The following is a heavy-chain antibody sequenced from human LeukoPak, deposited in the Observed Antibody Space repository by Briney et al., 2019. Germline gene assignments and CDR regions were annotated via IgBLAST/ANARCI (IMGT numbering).Heavy chain of an antibody. CDR1: GYTFTSYY. V-gene: IGHV1-2*02. CDR3: AREPAEGWPYYYYYMDV. J-gene: IGHJ6*03. D-gene: IGHD2-15*01. Sequence: EASVKVSCKASGYTFTSYYMHWVRQAPGQGLEWMGWINPNSGATNYAQNFQGRVTMTRDTPISTAYMELSSLRSDDTAVYYCAREPAEGWPYYYYYMDVWGKGTTVTISS. CDR2: INPNSGAT.